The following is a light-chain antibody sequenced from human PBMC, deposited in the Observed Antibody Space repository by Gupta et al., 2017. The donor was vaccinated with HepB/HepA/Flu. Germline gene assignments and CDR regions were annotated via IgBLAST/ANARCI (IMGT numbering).Light chain of an antibody. CDR3: QQDGSSPVT. Sequence: IVLTQSPGTLSLSPGDRATLSCRASQSVSSSYVAWYRQRPGQSPRLLIDAASSRATGIPDRFSGSGSGTDFTLTISWLQPEDFVVYYCQQDGSSPVTFGQGTRLEIK. CDR2: AAS. CDR1: QSVSSSY. J-gene: IGKJ5*01. V-gene: IGKV3-20*01.